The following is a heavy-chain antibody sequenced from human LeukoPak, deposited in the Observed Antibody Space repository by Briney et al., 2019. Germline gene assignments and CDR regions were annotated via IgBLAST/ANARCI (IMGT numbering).Heavy chain of an antibody. CDR1: GFTFSSYG. CDR2: ISYDGSNK. Sequence: TGGSLRLSCAASGFTFSSYGMHWVRQAPGKGLEWVAVISYDGSNKYYADSVKGRFTISRDNSKNTLYLQMNSLRAEDTAVYYCAKDSHCSGGSCIDYWGQGTLVTVSS. D-gene: IGHD2-15*01. V-gene: IGHV3-30*18. CDR3: AKDSHCSGGSCIDY. J-gene: IGHJ4*02.